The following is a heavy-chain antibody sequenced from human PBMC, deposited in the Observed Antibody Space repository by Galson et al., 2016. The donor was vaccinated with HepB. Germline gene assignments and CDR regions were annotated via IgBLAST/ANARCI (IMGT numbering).Heavy chain of an antibody. D-gene: IGHD3-10*01. Sequence: SVKVSCKASGYTFTNHNIHWVRQAPGQGLEWMGIINPTGGRTTYAQKFQGRVTMTRDTPTSTGYMELSRLRSDDTAVYYCARDLEGHYYGSGTDYYSYGMDVWGQGTTVTVSS. V-gene: IGHV1-46*01. CDR1: GYTFTNHN. J-gene: IGHJ6*02. CDR3: ARDLEGHYYGSGTDYYSYGMDV. CDR2: INPTGGRT.